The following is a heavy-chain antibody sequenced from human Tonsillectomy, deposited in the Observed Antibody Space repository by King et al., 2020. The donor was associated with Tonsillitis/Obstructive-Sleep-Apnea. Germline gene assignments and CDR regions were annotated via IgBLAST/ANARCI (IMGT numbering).Heavy chain of an antibody. D-gene: IGHD3-22*01. Sequence: VQLVESGGGLVQPGRSLRLSCAASGFTFDDYAMHWVRQAPGKGLEWVSGISWNSDSIGYADSVKGRFTVSRDNAKNSLYLQVNSLRAEDTALYYCAKGLTVDYLYSSGYYSTNYFDYWGQGTLVTVSS. J-gene: IGHJ4*02. CDR1: GFTFDDYA. CDR2: ISWNSDSI. V-gene: IGHV3-9*01. CDR3: AKGLTVDYLYSSGYYSTNYFDY.